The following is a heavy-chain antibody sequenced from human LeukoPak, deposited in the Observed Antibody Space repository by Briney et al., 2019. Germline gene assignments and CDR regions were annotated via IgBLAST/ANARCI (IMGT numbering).Heavy chain of an antibody. Sequence: SETLSLTCTVSGGSLSSGDYYWSWISQPPGKALAWLGYIYYSGSTYYNPSLKSRVSISEDTSKNQFSLKLSSVTAADTAVYYCARGGLPRGYSSGNYFDYWGQGTLVTVSS. CDR2: IYYSGST. CDR1: GGSLSSGDYY. CDR3: ARGGLPRGYSSGNYFDY. J-gene: IGHJ4*02. D-gene: IGHD6-19*01. V-gene: IGHV4-30-4*08.